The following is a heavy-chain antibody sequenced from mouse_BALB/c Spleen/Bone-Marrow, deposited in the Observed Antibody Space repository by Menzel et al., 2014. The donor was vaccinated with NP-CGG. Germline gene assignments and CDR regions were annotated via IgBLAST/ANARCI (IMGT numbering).Heavy chain of an antibody. CDR3: ARDMITTRGFAY. Sequence: EVQGVESGGGLVQPGGSLKLSCAASGFTFSSYGMSWVRRTPDKRLELVATINSNGGSTYYPDSVKGRFTISRDNAKNTLYLQMSSLKSEDTAMYYCARDMITTRGFAYWGQGTLVTVSA. V-gene: IGHV5-6-3*01. CDR1: GFTFSSYG. CDR2: INSNGGST. D-gene: IGHD2-4*01. J-gene: IGHJ3*01.